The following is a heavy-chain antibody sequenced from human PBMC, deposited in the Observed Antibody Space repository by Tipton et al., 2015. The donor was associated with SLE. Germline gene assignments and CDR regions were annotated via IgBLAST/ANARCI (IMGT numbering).Heavy chain of an antibody. Sequence: TLSLTCTVSGASIGSHHWTWIRQPPGKGLEWIGNIFYSGGTNYSPFLKSRVTISVDTSKNQFSLKLSSVTAADTAVYYCARVCGGGFGESLDVWGKGTTVTVSS. CDR3: ARVCGGGFGESLDV. D-gene: IGHD3-10*01. CDR2: IFYSGGT. J-gene: IGHJ6*04. V-gene: IGHV4-59*11. CDR1: GASIGSHH.